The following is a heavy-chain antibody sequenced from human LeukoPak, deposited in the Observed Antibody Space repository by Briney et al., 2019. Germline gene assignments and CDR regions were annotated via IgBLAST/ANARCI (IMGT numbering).Heavy chain of an antibody. CDR1: GGSISSYY. CDR3: AREIVRGHYYYGMDV. D-gene: IGHD2-21*01. Sequence: SETLSLTCTVSGGSISSYYWSWIRQPAGKGLEWIGRIYTSGSTNYNPSLKSRVTMSVDTSKNQLSLQLSSVTAADTAVYYCAREIVRGHYYYGMDVWGQGTTVTVSS. J-gene: IGHJ6*02. CDR2: IYTSGST. V-gene: IGHV4-4*07.